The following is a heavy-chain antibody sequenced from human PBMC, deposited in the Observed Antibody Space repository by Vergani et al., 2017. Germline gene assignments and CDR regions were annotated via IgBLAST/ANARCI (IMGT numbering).Heavy chain of an antibody. Sequence: QVQLQESGPGLVKPSQTLSLTCTVSGGSISSGDYYWSWIRQPPGKGLEWIGYIYYSGRTYYNPSLKSRVTISVDTSKNQFSLKLSSVTAADTAVYYCARADSSGYSSFDYWGQGTLVTVSS. CDR2: IYYSGRT. D-gene: IGHD3-22*01. CDR1: GGSISSGDYY. CDR3: ARADSSGYSSFDY. J-gene: IGHJ4*02. V-gene: IGHV4-30-4*08.